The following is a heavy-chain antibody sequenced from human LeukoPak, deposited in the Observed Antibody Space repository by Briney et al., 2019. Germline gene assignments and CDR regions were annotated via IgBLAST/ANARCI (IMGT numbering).Heavy chain of an antibody. CDR1: GFTFSSYW. D-gene: IGHD3-22*01. J-gene: IGHJ4*02. Sequence: GGPLRLSCAASGFTFSSYWMSWVRQAPGKGLEWVANIKQDGSEKYYVDSVKGRFTISRDNAKNSLYLQMNSLRAEDTAVYYCARDTYYYDRSGYPLDYWGQGTLVTVSS. CDR2: IKQDGSEK. V-gene: IGHV3-7*01. CDR3: ARDTYYYDRSGYPLDY.